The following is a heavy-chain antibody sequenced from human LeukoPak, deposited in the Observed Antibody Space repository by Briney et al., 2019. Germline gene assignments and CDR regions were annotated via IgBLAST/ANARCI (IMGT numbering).Heavy chain of an antibody. V-gene: IGHV1-69*06. CDR1: GGTFSSYA. D-gene: IGHD3-10*01. CDR3: ARDSAANYYGSGSYYYGMDV. J-gene: IGHJ6*04. Sequence: ASVKVSCKASGGTFSSYAISWVRQAPGQGLGWMGGIIPIFGTANYAQKFQGRVTITADKSTSTAYMELSSLRSEDTAVYYCARDSAANYYGSGSYYYGMDVWGKGTTVTVSS. CDR2: IIPIFGTA.